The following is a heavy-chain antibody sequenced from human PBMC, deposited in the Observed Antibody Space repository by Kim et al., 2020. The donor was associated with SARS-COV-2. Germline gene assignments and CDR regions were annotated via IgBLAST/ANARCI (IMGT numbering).Heavy chain of an antibody. CDR1: GASIRGDS. J-gene: IGHJ6*03. Sequence: SETLSLTCAVYGASIRGDSWTWIRQFPGEGLEWIGDVDHTGKTTYNPPLKSRVRISVDTSKSQFSLSLTSATAADAAIYYCARQHCADPGCYFVSGSSYYSYFTDVWGAGTTVTVSS. CDR2: VDHTGKT. D-gene: IGHD3-10*01. CDR3: ARQHCADPGCYFVSGSSYYSYFTDV. V-gene: IGHV4-34*01.